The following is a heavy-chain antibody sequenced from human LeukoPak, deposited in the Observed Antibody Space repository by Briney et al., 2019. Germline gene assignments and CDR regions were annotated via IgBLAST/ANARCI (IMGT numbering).Heavy chain of an antibody. CDR3: ASPGSGYGDGRVAFDI. CDR2: IYYSGST. Sequence: PSETLSLTCTVSGGSISSSSYYWGWLRQPPGKGLEWIGSIYYSGSTYYNPSLKSRVTISVDTSKNQFSLKLSSVTAADTAVYYCASPGSGYGDGRVAFDIWGQGTMVTVSS. V-gene: IGHV4-39*01. J-gene: IGHJ3*02. D-gene: IGHD5-12*01. CDR1: GGSISSSSYY.